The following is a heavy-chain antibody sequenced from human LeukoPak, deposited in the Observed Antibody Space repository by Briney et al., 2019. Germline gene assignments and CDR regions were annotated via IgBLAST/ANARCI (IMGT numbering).Heavy chain of an antibody. Sequence: PGGSLSLSCAASGFTVIRNYISWFRQAQGKGRGWVSVIYSGGSTYYADSVKGRFTISRDNSKNTLYLQMNSLRAEDTAVYYCARSIQPYAFDIWGQGTMVTVSS. CDR2: IYSGGST. D-gene: IGHD5-18*01. CDR3: ARSIQPYAFDI. CDR1: GFTVIRNY. V-gene: IGHV3-66*01. J-gene: IGHJ3*02.